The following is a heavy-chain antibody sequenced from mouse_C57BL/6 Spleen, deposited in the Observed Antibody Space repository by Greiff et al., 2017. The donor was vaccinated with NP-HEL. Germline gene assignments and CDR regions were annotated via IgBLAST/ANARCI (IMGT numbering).Heavy chain of an antibody. CDR2: IDPNSGGT. CDR1: GYTFTSYW. Sequence: QVQLQQSGAELVRPGTSVKVSCKASGYTFTSYWMHWVKQRPGRGLEWIGRIDPNSGGTKYNEKFKSKATLTVDKPSSTAYMQLSSLTSEDSAVYYCARLLTTGDSYWGQGTLVTVSA. D-gene: IGHD1-1*01. J-gene: IGHJ3*01. CDR3: ARLLTTGDSY. V-gene: IGHV1-72*01.